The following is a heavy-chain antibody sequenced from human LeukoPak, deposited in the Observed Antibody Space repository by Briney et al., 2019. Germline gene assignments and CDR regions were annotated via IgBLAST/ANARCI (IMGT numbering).Heavy chain of an antibody. Sequence: ASVKVSCKASGYTFTSYDINWVRQATGQGLEWMGWMNPNSGNTGYAQKFQGRVTMTRNTSISTAYMELSSLRAEDTAVYYCVRVGVIAAAGTYDYWGQGTLVTVSS. CDR3: VRVGVIAAAGTYDY. J-gene: IGHJ4*02. V-gene: IGHV1-8*01. D-gene: IGHD6-13*01. CDR1: GYTFTSYD. CDR2: MNPNSGNT.